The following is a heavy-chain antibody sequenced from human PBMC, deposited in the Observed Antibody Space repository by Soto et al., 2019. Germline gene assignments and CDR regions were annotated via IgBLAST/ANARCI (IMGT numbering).Heavy chain of an antibody. CDR1: GGSISGYY. J-gene: IGHJ4*02. Sequence: SETLSLTCTVSGGSISGYYWSWIRQPPGKGLEWIGEINHSGSTNYNPSLKSRVTISVDTSKNQFSLKLSSVTAADTAVYYCARVPNLGSPLTNYYFDYWGQGTLVTVSS. D-gene: IGHD3-10*01. V-gene: IGHV4-34*01. CDR2: INHSGST. CDR3: ARVPNLGSPLTNYYFDY.